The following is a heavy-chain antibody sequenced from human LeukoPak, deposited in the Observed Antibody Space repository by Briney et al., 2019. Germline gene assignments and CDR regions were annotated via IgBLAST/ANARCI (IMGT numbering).Heavy chain of an antibody. CDR3: ARGPPNWGFDS. J-gene: IGHJ4*02. CDR1: GFTFSSYS. CDR2: ISSSSSTI. Sequence: PGGSLRLSCAASGFTFSSYSMNWVRQAPGKGLEWVSYISSSSSTIYYADSVKGRFTISRDNAKNSLYLQMNSLRAEDTAVYYCARGPPNWGFDSWGQGTLVTVSS. V-gene: IGHV3-48*01. D-gene: IGHD7-27*01.